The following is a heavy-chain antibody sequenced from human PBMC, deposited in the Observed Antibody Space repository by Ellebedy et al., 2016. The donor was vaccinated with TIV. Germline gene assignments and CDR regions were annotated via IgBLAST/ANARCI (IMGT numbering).Heavy chain of an antibody. V-gene: IGHV4-34*01. D-gene: IGHD2-21*01. J-gene: IGHJ1*01. CDR2: INHSGST. Sequence: SETLSLXXAVYGGSFSGYYWSWIRQPPGKGLEWIGEINHSGSTNYNPSLKSRVTISVDTSKNQFSLKLSSVTAADTAVYYCARVVGVYFQHWGQGTLVTVSS. CDR3: ARVVGVYFQH. CDR1: GGSFSGYY.